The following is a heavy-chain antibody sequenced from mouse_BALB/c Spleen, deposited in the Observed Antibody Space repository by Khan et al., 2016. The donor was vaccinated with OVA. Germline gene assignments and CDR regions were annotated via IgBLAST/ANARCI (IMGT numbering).Heavy chain of an antibody. CDR1: GYTFTTYT. V-gene: IGHV1-4*01. D-gene: IGHD2-14*01. Sequence: QVHVKQSGAELARPGASVKMSCKASGYTFTTYTMHWVKQRPGQGLEWIGYINPSNGYTNYNQKFKDKFTLTADKSSSTAYMQLSSLTSDYSAVYYCAREGAYYRSDGWFSYWGQGTLVTVSA. J-gene: IGHJ3*01. CDR2: INPSNGYT. CDR3: AREGAYYRSDGWFSY.